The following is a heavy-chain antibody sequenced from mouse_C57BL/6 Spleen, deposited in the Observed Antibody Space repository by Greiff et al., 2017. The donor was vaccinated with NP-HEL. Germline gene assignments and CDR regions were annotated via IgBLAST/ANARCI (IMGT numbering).Heavy chain of an antibody. CDR3: ASSTMIRYFDV. D-gene: IGHD2-4*01. CDR2: INPSTGGT. CDR1: GYSFTGYY. J-gene: IGHJ1*03. V-gene: IGHV1-42*01. Sequence: VHVKQSGPELVKPGASVKISCKASGYSFTGYYMNWVKQSPEKSLEWIGEINPSTGGTTYNQKFKAKATLTVDKSSSTAYMQLKSLTSEDSAVYYCASSTMIRYFDVWGTGTTVTVSS.